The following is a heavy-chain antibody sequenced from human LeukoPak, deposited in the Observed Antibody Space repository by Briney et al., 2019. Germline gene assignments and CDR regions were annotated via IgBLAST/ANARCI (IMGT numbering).Heavy chain of an antibody. D-gene: IGHD1-26*01. CDR2: ISYDGSIK. CDR3: AKDKGREGDY. J-gene: IGHJ4*02. V-gene: IGHV3-30*18. CDR1: GFTFSSYG. Sequence: GGSLRLSCAASGFTFSSYGMHWVRLAPGKGLEWVAVISYDGSIKYYADSVKGRFTISRDNPKNTLYLQMNSLRAEDTAVYYCAKDKGREGDYWGQGTLVTVSS.